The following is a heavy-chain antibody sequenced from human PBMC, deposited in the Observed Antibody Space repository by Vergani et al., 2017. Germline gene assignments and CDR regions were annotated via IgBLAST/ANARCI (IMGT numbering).Heavy chain of an antibody. CDR1: EYSFGNYW. V-gene: IGHV5-51*01. CDR3: ARHTTYTDS. Sequence: EAELVQSGPEMRKPGESLKISCKGSEYSFGNYWIGWVRQMPGKGLEWMGIIYPADSDTRYSPSFQGQVTISADKSISTAFLQWDSLTASDTALYYCARHTTYTDSWGQGTLVTVSS. CDR2: IYPADSDT. D-gene: IGHD1-1*01. J-gene: IGHJ4*02.